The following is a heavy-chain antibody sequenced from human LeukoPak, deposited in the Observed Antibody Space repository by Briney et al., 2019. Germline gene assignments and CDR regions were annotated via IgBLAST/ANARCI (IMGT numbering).Heavy chain of an antibody. CDR3: VREGGYCGGGSCYSGFFFDY. CDR2: IYYSGST. V-gene: IGHV4-39*07. Sequence: PSETLSLTCTVSGGSISSSSYYWDWIRQPPGKGLEWIGSIYYSGSTYYNPSLKSRVTMSVDTSKNQFSLKLSSVTAADTAVYYCVREGGYCGGGSCYSGFFFDYWGQGTLVTVSS. J-gene: IGHJ4*02. CDR1: GGSISSSSYY. D-gene: IGHD2-15*01.